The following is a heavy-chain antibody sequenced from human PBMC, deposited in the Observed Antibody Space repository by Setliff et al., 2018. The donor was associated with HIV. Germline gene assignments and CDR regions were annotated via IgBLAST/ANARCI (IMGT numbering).Heavy chain of an antibody. CDR2: INHSANT. Sequence: SETLSLTCEVYGGSFSDYYYTWIRQSPGKGLEWIGEINHSANTMDNASLKSRVTMSVDTSKNHFSPKLSSVTAADTAVYYCARDLSGYSYGSYYYYMDVWGKGTTVTVSS. D-gene: IGHD5-18*01. CDR3: ARDLSGYSYGSYYYYMDV. V-gene: IGHV4-34*10. CDR1: GGSFSDYY. J-gene: IGHJ6*03.